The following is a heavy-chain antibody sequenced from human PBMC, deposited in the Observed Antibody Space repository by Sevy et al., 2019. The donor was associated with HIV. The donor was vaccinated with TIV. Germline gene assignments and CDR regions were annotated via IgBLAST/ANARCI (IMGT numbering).Heavy chain of an antibody. Sequence: SETLSLTCTVSGGSISSYYWSWIRQPPGKGLEWIGYIYYSGSSNYKPSLKSRVTISVDTSKNQFSLKLSSVTAADTAVYYCARRSRYCSSTSCREGYYYYMDVWGKGTTVTVSS. CDR1: GGSISSYY. CDR3: ARRSRYCSSTSCREGYYYYMDV. V-gene: IGHV4-59*01. CDR2: IYYSGSS. D-gene: IGHD2-2*01. J-gene: IGHJ6*03.